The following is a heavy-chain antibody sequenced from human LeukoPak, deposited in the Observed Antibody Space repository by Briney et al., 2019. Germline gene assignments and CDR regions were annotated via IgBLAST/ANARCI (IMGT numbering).Heavy chain of an antibody. CDR3: ARGSYYCTNGVCRLLMFDN. V-gene: IGHV4-34*01. Sequence: PSETLSLTCAVYGGSFSGYYWSWIRQPPGKGLEWIGEINHSGSTNYNPSLKSRVTISVDTSKNQFSLKLSSVTAADTAVYYCARGSYYCTNGVCRLLMFDNWGQGTLVTVSS. CDR1: GGSFSGYY. D-gene: IGHD2-8*01. J-gene: IGHJ4*02. CDR2: INHSGST.